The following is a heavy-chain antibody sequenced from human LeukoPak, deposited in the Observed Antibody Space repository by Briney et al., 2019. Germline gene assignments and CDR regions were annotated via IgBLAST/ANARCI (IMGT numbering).Heavy chain of an antibody. Sequence: SETLSLTCAVYGGSFSGYYWSWIRQPPGKGLEWIGEINHSGSTNYNPSLKSRVTISVDTSKNQFSLKLSSVTAADTAVYYCAKGDKPVIAMVKFDYWGQGTLVTVSS. CDR1: GGSFSGYY. CDR3: AKGDKPVIAMVKFDY. D-gene: IGHD5-18*01. V-gene: IGHV4-34*01. J-gene: IGHJ4*02. CDR2: INHSGST.